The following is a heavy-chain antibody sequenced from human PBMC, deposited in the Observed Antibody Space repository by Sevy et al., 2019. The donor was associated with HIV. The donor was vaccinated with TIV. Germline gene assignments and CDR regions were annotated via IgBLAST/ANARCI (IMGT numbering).Heavy chain of an antibody. J-gene: IGHJ6*02. CDR2: MNPNSGNT. V-gene: IGHV1-8*01. CDR1: GYTFTSYD. Sequence: ASVKVSCKASGYTFTSYDINWVRQATGQGLEWMGWMNPNSGNTGYAQKFQGRVTMTRNTSISTASMDLSSLRSEDTAWYYCASSAGSSSWYDYYYGMDVWGQGTTVTVSS. CDR3: ASSAGSSSWYDYYYGMDV. D-gene: IGHD6-13*01.